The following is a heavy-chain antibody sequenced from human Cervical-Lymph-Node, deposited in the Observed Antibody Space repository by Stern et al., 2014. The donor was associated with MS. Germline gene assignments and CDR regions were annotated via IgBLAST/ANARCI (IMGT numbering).Heavy chain of an antibody. Sequence: VQLLESGAEVTKPGSSVKVSCKASGGTFSKFPSSWVRQAPGQVLEWMGGLFPVFGTPTYAQEFRGRVTITADVSTSTVYMELSSLRSDDTAVYYCALSSETSDRWYSLGYDLWGQGTLVTVSS. V-gene: IGHV1-69*01. CDR1: GGTFSKFP. CDR3: ALSSETSDRWYSLGYDL. D-gene: IGHD6-13*01. CDR2: LFPVFGTP. J-gene: IGHJ5*02.